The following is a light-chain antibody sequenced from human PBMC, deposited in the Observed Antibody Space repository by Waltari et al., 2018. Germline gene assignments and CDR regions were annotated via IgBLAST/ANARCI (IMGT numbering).Light chain of an antibody. J-gene: IGKJ1*01. Sequence: EIVLTQSPDFQSVTPKEQVNITCRASQSIGSKLHWYQQKPGQSPKALIKYASRSISGVPSRFSGSGSGTDFTLNINSLEAEDAATYCCHQTSTFPETFGQGTKVEIK. CDR3: HQTSTFPET. CDR2: YAS. V-gene: IGKV6-21*02. CDR1: QSIGSK.